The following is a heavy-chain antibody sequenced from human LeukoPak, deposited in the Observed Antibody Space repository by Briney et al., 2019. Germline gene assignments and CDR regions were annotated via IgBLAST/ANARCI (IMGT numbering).Heavy chain of an antibody. CDR2: IGIAGDT. CDR1: GFTFSNQA. D-gene: IGHD1-26*01. J-gene: IGHJ4*02. V-gene: IGHV3-13*01. Sequence: PGGSLRLSCATSGFTFSNQAMHWVRHATGKGLEWVSAIGIAGDTFYPGSEKGRFTISRENAKNSLSLQINSLKAEDTAVYYCVRQQTSHGNFDYWGQGTLVTVSS. CDR3: VRQQTSHGNFDY.